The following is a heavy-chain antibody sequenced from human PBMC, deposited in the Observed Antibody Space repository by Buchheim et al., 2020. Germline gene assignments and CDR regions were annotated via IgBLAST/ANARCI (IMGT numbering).Heavy chain of an antibody. CDR1: GGTFRTYG. CDR2: IIPIFGTA. V-gene: IGHV1-69*01. CDR3: AREVGFIAVAGTDYYYGMDV. Sequence: QVQLVQSGAEVKKPGSSVKVSCKASGGTFRTYGISWVRQAPGQGLEWMGGIIPIFGTANYAQKFQGRVTITADESTSTAYMELSSLRSEDTAVYYCAREVGFIAVAGTDYYYGMDVWGQGTT. J-gene: IGHJ6*02. D-gene: IGHD6-19*01.